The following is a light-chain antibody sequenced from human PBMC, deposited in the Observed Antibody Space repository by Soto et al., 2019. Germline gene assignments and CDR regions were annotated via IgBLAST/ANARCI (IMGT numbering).Light chain of an antibody. CDR1: SSDVGGYNY. V-gene: IGLV2-11*01. CDR2: DVS. CDR3: CSYAGSYSWL. J-gene: IGLJ3*02. Sequence: QSPLTQPRSVSGSPGQSVTISCTGTSSDVGGYNYVSWYQQHPGKAPKLMIYDVSKRPSGVPDRFSGSKSGNTASLTISGLQAEDEADYYCCSYAGSYSWLFGGGTKLTVL.